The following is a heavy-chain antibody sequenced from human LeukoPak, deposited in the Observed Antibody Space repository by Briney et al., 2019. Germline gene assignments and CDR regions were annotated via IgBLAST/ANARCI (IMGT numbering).Heavy chain of an antibody. D-gene: IGHD3-22*01. CDR1: GYTFTSYY. V-gene: IGHV1-46*01. CDR3: ARGHYYDSSGYFDGYYYFDY. J-gene: IGHJ4*02. CDR2: INPSGGST. Sequence: ASVKVSCKASGYTFTSYYMHWVRQAPGQGLEWMGIINPSGGSTSYAQKLQGRVTMTRDTSTSTVYMELSSLRSEDTAVYYCARGHYYDSSGYFDGYYYFDYWGQGTLVTVSS.